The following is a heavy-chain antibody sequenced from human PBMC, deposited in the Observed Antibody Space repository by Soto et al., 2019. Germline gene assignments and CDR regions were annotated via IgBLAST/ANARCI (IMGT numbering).Heavy chain of an antibody. CDR2: ISGSGGST. CDR3: AKGRVLRYFDWHYFDY. J-gene: IGHJ4*02. D-gene: IGHD3-9*01. Sequence: GGSLRLSCAASGFTFSSYAMSWVRQAPGKGLEWVSAISGSGGSTYYADSVKGRFTISRDNSKNTLYLQMNSLRAEDTAVYYCAKGRVLRYFDWHYFDYWGQGTLVTVSS. V-gene: IGHV3-23*01. CDR1: GFTFSSYA.